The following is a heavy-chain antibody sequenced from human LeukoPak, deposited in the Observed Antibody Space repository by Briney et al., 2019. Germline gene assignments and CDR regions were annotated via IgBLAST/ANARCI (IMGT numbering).Heavy chain of an antibody. CDR2: INSDGYST. CDR3: ARDYGG. D-gene: IGHD4/OR15-4a*01. V-gene: IGHV3-74*03. Sequence: GGSLRLSCEASGINFCAYAMPCVRQAPGRGLAWVSRINSDGYSTTYADSVRGRFTISRDNGKNTLYLQMNSLRDDDTAVYYSARDYGGWGQGTLVTVSS. J-gene: IGHJ4*02. CDR1: GINFCAYA.